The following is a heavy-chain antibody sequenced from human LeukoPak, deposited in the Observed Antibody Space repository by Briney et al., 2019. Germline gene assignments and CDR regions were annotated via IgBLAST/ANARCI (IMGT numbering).Heavy chain of an antibody. D-gene: IGHD6-19*01. Sequence: PGGSLRLSCAASGFTFSNAWMSWVRQAPGKGLEWVSAISGSGGSTYYADSVKGRFTISRDNSKNTLYLQMNSLRAEDTAVYYCAKDYSSGWFRYFDYWGQGTLVTVSS. J-gene: IGHJ4*02. CDR2: ISGSGGST. CDR1: GFTFSNAW. CDR3: AKDYSSGWFRYFDY. V-gene: IGHV3-23*01.